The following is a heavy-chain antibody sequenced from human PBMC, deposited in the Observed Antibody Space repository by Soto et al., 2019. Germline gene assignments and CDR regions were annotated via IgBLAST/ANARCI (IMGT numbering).Heavy chain of an antibody. CDR2: IFHSGST. V-gene: IGHV4-4*02. CDR3: ATRTGLPL. J-gene: IGHJ4*02. Sequence: QVQLQESGPGLLKPSGTLSLTCAVSGGSISSNNWWTWVRQPPGKGLEWIGEIFHSGSTNSNPSLESRVTISVDKSKNHFSLRLTSVTAADTAVYYCATRTGLPLWGKGTLVTVSS. CDR1: GGSISSNNW.